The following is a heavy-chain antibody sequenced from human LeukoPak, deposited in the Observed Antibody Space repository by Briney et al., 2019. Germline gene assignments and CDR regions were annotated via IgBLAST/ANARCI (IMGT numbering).Heavy chain of an antibody. D-gene: IGHD3-22*01. Sequence: SETLSLTCTASGVSISSYYWSWIRQPPGKGLEWIGYIYYSGSTNYNPSLKSRVTISIDTSKNQFSLKLSSVTAADTAVYYCARFYYDPYDAFDIWGQGTMVTVSS. V-gene: IGHV4-59*01. CDR2: IYYSGST. CDR3: ARFYYDPYDAFDI. J-gene: IGHJ3*02. CDR1: GVSISSYY.